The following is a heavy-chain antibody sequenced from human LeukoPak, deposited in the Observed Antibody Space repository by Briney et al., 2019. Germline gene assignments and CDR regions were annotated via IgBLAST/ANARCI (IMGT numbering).Heavy chain of an antibody. V-gene: IGHV3-11*04. J-gene: IGHJ4*02. Sequence: GGSLRLSCAASGFTFSDYYMSWIRQAPGKGLEWLSYISKNGKTIYYADSVKGRFTISRDNAKNSLYLQMNSLRAEDTAVYYCARDGAVPGSFDYWGQGTLVTVSS. CDR2: ISKNGKTI. D-gene: IGHD6-19*01. CDR1: GFTFSDYY. CDR3: ARDGAVPGSFDY.